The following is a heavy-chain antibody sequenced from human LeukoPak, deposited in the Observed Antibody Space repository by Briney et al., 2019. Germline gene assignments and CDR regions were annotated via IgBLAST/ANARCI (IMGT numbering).Heavy chain of an antibody. Sequence: GESLKISCEGFGYDFSTFWIGWVRQMPGKGLEWMGIVYPGDSDTQYSPSFQGQVTISADRSLNTAYLQWSSLRTSDTAIYYCARHTPQPNADAGTPREGPDYWGQGTLVTVSS. D-gene: IGHD6-13*01. V-gene: IGHV5-51*01. CDR2: VYPGDSDT. CDR3: ARHTPQPNADAGTPREGPDY. J-gene: IGHJ4*02. CDR1: GYDFSTFW.